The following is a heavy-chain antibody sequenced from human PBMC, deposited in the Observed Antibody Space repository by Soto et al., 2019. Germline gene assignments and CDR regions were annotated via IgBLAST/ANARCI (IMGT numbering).Heavy chain of an antibody. CDR1: GYTLTELS. V-gene: IGHV1-24*01. J-gene: IGHJ4*02. CDR2: FDPEDGET. CDR3: ATDLYYDILTGYWS. Sequence: EASVKVSCKVSGYTLTELSMHWVRQAPGKGLEWMGGFDPEDGETIYAQKFQGRVTMTEDTSTDTAYMELSSLRSEDTAVYYCATDLYYDILTGYWSWGQGTLVTVSS. D-gene: IGHD3-9*01.